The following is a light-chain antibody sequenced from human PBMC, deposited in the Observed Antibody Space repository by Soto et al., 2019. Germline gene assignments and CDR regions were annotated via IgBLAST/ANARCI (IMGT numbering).Light chain of an antibody. Sequence: QAVVTPPPSVSGAPGQRVTISCTGSSSNIGAGYDVHWYQQLPGTAPKLLIYGNSNPPSGVPDRSSGAKSGTSASLAITVLQADDAADYYCQYYDSSLRAIFGGGTTLTVL. V-gene: IGLV1-40*01. CDR2: GNS. J-gene: IGLJ2*01. CDR3: QYYDSSLRAI. CDR1: SSNIGAGYD.